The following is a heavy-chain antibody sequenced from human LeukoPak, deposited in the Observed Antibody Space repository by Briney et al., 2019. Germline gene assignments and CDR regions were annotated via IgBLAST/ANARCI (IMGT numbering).Heavy chain of an antibody. D-gene: IGHD3-3*01. Sequence: GGSLRLSCAASGFTFSSYTIHWLRQPPGKRLEWVSVIYSGGDTYYADSVKGRFTISRDNSKNTLYLQMNRLRAEDTAVYYCARPITSQGYNYWGQGTLVTVSS. V-gene: IGHV3-66*04. CDR2: IYSGGDT. CDR1: GFTFSSYT. J-gene: IGHJ4*02. CDR3: ARPITSQGYNY.